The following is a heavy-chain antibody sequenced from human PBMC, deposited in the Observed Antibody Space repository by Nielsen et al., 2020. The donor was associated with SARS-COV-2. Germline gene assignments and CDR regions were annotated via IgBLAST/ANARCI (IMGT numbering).Heavy chain of an antibody. CDR1: GFTFTSSA. J-gene: IGHJ6*02. V-gene: IGHV1-58*01. D-gene: IGHD4-17*01. Sequence: SVKVSCKASGFTFTSSAVQWVRQARGQRLEWIGWIVVGSGNTNYAQKFQERVTITRDMSTSTAYMELSSLRSEDTAVYYCARTVTSPSYYYYGMDVWGQGTTVTVSS. CDR3: ARTVTSPSYYYYGMDV. CDR2: IVVGSGNT.